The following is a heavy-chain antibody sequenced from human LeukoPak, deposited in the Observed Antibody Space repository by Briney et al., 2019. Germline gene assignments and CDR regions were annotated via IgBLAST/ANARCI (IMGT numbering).Heavy chain of an antibody. D-gene: IGHD6-19*01. CDR1: GVTFSGYS. V-gene: IGHV3-21*01. Sequence: GGSLRLSCAASGVTFSGYSMNWVRQAPGKGLEWVSAITATSLHIYYADSVKGRFTISRDNAKNSLYLQMNSLRAEDTAVYYCARDRAVAGLLDYWGQGTLVTVSS. CDR3: ARDRAVAGLLDY. J-gene: IGHJ4*02. CDR2: ITATSLHI.